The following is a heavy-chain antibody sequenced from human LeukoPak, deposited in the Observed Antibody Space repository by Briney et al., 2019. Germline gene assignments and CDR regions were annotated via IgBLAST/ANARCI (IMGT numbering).Heavy chain of an antibody. V-gene: IGHV1-69*01. J-gene: IGHJ4*02. CDR2: IIPIFGTA. CDR3: ARGSHPNVVVTAYFS. D-gene: IGHD2-21*02. Sequence: SVKVSCKASGGTFSSYATSWVRQAPGQGLEWMGGIIPIFGTANYAQKFQGRVTITADESTSTAYMELSSLRSEDTAVYYCARGSHPNVVVTAYFSWGQGTLVTVSS. CDR1: GGTFSSYA.